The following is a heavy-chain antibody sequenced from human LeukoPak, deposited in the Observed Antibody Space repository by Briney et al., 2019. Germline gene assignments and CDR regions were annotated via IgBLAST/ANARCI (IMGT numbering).Heavy chain of an antibody. CDR3: ARDNGHKGVDY. CDR2: ISGYNTNP. CDR1: GYTFTSYG. D-gene: IGHD2-8*01. V-gene: IGHV1-18*01. Sequence: ASVRVSCKTSGYTFTSYGFSWLRLVPGQGLEWLGWISGYNTNPNYARKFRDRVTMTTDISARTVYMELRSLRSDDTAVYYCARDNGHKGVDYWGQGTLFTVSS. J-gene: IGHJ4*02.